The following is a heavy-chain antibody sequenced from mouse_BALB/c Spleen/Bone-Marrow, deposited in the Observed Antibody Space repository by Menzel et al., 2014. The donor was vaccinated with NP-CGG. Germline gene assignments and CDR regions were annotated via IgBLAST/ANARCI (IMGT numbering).Heavy chain of an antibody. D-gene: IGHD4-1*01. CDR2: ISSGSSTI. CDR1: GFTLSSFG. Sequence: VQLKESGGGLVQPGGSRKLSCAASGFTLSSFGMHWVRQAPERGLEWVAYISSGSSTIYYADTVKGRFTISRDNPKNTLFLQMTSLRSEDTAMYYCARGGNWEDFDYWGQGATLTVSS. CDR3: ARGGNWEDFDY. V-gene: IGHV5-17*02. J-gene: IGHJ2*01.